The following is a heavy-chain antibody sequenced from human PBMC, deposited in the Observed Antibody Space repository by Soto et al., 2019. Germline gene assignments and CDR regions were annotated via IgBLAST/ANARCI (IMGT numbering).Heavy chain of an antibody. CDR1: GGTFNNYA. J-gene: IGHJ6*02. CDR3: ARGLRTGNYGMDV. Sequence: QEQLLQSGAEVRKPGSSVKVSCKASGGTFNNYAVSWVRQAPGQGLEWMGGIIPMFETVNYAQRFQGRLTIAADESTSTAYMELTSLTSADTAIYFCARGLRTGNYGMDVWGHGTTVTVSS. CDR2: IIPMFETV. V-gene: IGHV1-69*01. D-gene: IGHD2-15*01.